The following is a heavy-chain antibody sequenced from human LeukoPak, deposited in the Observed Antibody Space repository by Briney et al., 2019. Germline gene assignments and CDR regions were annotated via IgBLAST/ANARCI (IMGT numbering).Heavy chain of an antibody. CDR1: GFSVSRNY. Sequence: PGGSLRLSCAASGFSVSRNYMTWVRQAPGKGLEWVSVIYSGGRTDYADSVKGRFTISRDNAKNSLYLQMNSLRAEDTAVYYCARVPGYCSGGSCRDYYYYMDVWGKGTTVTVSS. CDR2: IYSGGRT. V-gene: IGHV3-66*01. CDR3: ARVPGYCSGGSCRDYYYYMDV. D-gene: IGHD2-15*01. J-gene: IGHJ6*03.